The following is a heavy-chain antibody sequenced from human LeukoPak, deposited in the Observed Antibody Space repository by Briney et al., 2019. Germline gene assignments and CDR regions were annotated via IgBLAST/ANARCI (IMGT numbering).Heavy chain of an antibody. Sequence: SQTLSLTCTVSGDSISSGDYYWSWIRQPAGKGLEWIGRISSSGSTNYNPSLKSRVTISVDTSKNQFSLKLSSVTAADTAVYYCAREKLVRLILARWFDPWGQGTLVTVSS. V-gene: IGHV4-61*02. D-gene: IGHD1-1*01. CDR2: ISSSGST. J-gene: IGHJ5*02. CDR1: GDSISSGDYY. CDR3: AREKLVRLILARWFDP.